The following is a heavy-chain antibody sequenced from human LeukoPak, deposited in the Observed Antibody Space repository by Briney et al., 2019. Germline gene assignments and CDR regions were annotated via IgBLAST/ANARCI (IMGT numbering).Heavy chain of an antibody. V-gene: IGHV4-59*01. D-gene: IGHD2-8*01. CDR2: VYHTGAS. CDR1: GGSINNYY. J-gene: IGHJ4*02. CDR3: TRVVNGGHFDY. Sequence: SETLSLTCTVSGGSINNYYWTWIRQPPGKGLEWIGYVYHTGASGYHPSLKSRVAMSLDTSKNQISLNLRSVTAADTAVYFCTRVVNGGHFDYWGQGTLVTVSS.